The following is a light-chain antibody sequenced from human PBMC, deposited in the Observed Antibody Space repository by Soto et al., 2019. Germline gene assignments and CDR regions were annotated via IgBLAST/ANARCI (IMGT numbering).Light chain of an antibody. CDR3: QQYNSYWT. CDR2: KAS. CDR1: QSISSW. Sequence: DIQMTHSPSTLSASVGDRVTITCRASQSISSWLAWYQQKPGKAPKVLIYKASTLESGVPSRFSGSGSGTEFTLTISSLQPDDFATYYCQQYNSYWTLGQGTKVDIK. J-gene: IGKJ1*01. V-gene: IGKV1-5*03.